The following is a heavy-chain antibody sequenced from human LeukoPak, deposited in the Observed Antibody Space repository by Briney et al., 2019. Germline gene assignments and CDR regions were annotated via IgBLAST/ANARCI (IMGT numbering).Heavy chain of an antibody. Sequence: PGTSLRLSCAAAGFTFSSYSMHWVRQAPGKGLEWVALISYDGSNEYYADSVKGRFTISRDSSKNSLYLQMNSLRAEDTAVYYCARGIAAAGTGLDLWGRGTLVTVSS. D-gene: IGHD6-13*01. V-gene: IGHV3-30-3*01. CDR2: ISYDGSNE. J-gene: IGHJ2*01. CDR1: GFTFSSYS. CDR3: ARGIAAAGTGLDL.